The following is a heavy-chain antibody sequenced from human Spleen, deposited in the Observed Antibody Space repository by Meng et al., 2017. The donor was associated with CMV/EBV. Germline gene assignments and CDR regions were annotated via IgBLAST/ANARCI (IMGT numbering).Heavy chain of an antibody. J-gene: IGHJ6*02. CDR3: ARDLGGNYGMDV. CDR2: ISYDGSNK. Sequence: GESLKISCAASGFTFSTYAIHWVRQAPGKGLEWVAVISYDGSNKFYAGSVKGRFTISRDNSKNTLYLQMNSLRAEDTAVYYCARDLGGNYGMDVWGQGTTVTVSS. CDR1: GFTFSTYA. D-gene: IGHD1-26*01. V-gene: IGHV3-30*04.